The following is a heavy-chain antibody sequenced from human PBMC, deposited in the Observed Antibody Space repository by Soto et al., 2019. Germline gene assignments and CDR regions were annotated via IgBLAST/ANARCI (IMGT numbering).Heavy chain of an antibody. CDR1: GFTFDDYG. CDR3: ARDRHSSGYYWYDAFDI. V-gene: IGHV3-20*04. D-gene: IGHD3-22*01. CDR2: INWNGGST. Sequence: GGSLRLSCAASGFTFDDYGMSWVRQAPGKGLEWVSGINWNGGSTGYADSVKGRFTISRDNAKNSLYLQVNSLRAEDTALYYCARDRHSSGYYWYDAFDIWGQGTMVTVSS. J-gene: IGHJ3*02.